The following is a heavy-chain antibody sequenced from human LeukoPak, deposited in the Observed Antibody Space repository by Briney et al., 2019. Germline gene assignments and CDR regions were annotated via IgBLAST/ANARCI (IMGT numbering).Heavy chain of an antibody. CDR2: IYYSGST. Sequence: PSETLSLTCTVSGXSISSGGDYWSWIRQHPGKGLEWIGYIYYSGSTYYNPSLKSRVTISVDTSKNQFSLKLSSVTAADTAVYYCARDRRWPQTIFDYWGQGTLVTVSS. V-gene: IGHV4-31*03. D-gene: IGHD4-23*01. J-gene: IGHJ4*02. CDR1: GXSISSGGDY. CDR3: ARDRRWPQTIFDY.